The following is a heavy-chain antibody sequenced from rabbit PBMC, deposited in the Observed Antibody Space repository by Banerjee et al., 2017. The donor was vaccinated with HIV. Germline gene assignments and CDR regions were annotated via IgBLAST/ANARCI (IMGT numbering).Heavy chain of an antibody. CDR3: ARADDVSAWGAEYVDL. V-gene: IGHV1S45*01. J-gene: IGHJ4*01. D-gene: IGHD4-1*01. Sequence: QQQLEESGGGLVKPGGTLTLTCKASGIDFSSYYYMCWVRQAPGKGLEWIGCISIGSGSTYYASWAKGRFTISKSSSTTATLQMTSLTAADTATYFCARADDVSAWGAEYVDLWGPGTLVTVS. CDR2: ISIGSGST. CDR1: GIDFSSYYY.